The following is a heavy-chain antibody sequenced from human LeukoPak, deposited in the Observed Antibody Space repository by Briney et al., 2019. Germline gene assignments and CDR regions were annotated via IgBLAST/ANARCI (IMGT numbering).Heavy chain of an antibody. V-gene: IGHV1-2*02. Sequence: ASVKVSCKASGYTFTGYYMHWVRQAPGQGLEWMGWINPNSGCTNYAQKFQGRVTMTRDTSISTAYMELSRLRSDDTAVYYCAREEDVDTAMVTDYWGQGTLVTVSS. D-gene: IGHD5-18*01. J-gene: IGHJ4*02. CDR1: GYTFTGYY. CDR3: AREEDVDTAMVTDY. CDR2: INPNSGCT.